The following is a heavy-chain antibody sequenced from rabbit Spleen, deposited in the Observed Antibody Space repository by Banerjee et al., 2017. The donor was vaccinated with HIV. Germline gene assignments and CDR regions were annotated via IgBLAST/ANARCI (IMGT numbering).Heavy chain of an antibody. J-gene: IGHJ6*01. CDR3: ARDAGTSFSTYGMDL. V-gene: IGHV1S40*01. D-gene: IGHD8-1*01. CDR1: GIDFSSSYY. CDR2: IYTGSGIT. Sequence: QSLEESGGDLVKPGASLTLTCTASGIDFSSSYYMCWVRQAPGKGLEWIGCIYTGSGITYYASWAKGRFTISKTSSTTVTLQMTSLTAADTATYFCARDAGTSFSTYGMDLWGQGTLVTVS.